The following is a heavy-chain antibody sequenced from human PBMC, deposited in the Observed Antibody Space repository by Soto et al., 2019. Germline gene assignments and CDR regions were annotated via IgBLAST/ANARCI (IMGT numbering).Heavy chain of an antibody. CDR3: ASEVSDFGASYGMDV. D-gene: IGHD3-3*01. J-gene: IGHJ6*02. CDR1: GGTFSSYA. Sequence: QVQLVQSGAEVKKPGSSVKVSCKASGGTFSSYAISWVRQAPGQGLEWMGGIIPIFGTANYAQQLQGRVTITADKSTSTAYMELSSLRSEDTAVYYCASEVSDFGASYGMDVWGQGTTVTVSS. CDR2: IIPIFGTA. V-gene: IGHV1-69*06.